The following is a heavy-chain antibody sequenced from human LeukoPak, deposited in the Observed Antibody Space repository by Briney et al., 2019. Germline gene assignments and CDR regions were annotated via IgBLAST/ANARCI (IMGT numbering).Heavy chain of an antibody. J-gene: IGHJ6*03. V-gene: IGHV3-23*01. CDR2: ISGSGGST. D-gene: IGHD5-12*01. CDR3: AKEHSGYESYYYYYMDV. CDR1: GFTFSSYA. Sequence: GGSLRLSCAASGFTFSSYAMSWVRQAPEKGLEWVSAISGSGGSTYYADSVKGRFTISRDNSKNTLYLQMNSLRAEDTAVYYCAKEHSGYESYYYYYMDVWGKGTTVTISS.